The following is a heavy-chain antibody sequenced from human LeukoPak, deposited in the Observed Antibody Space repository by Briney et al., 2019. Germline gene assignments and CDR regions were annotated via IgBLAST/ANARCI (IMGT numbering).Heavy chain of an antibody. J-gene: IGHJ4*02. Sequence: GGSLRLSCAASGFTFSNYVMQWVRQAPGKGLEWVALIAHDGSNKYYADSVKGRFTISRDNSKNTLYLQMNSLRAEDTAVYYCAKAPPGIAVAGLDYWGQGTLVTVSS. D-gene: IGHD6-19*01. CDR1: GFTFSNYV. CDR2: IAHDGSNK. V-gene: IGHV3-30*18. CDR3: AKAPPGIAVAGLDY.